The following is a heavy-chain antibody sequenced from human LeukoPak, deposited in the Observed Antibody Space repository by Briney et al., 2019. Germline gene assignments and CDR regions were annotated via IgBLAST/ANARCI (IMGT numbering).Heavy chain of an antibody. CDR1: GYTFTGYY. CDR3: ARARRWLPTEYDY. Sequence: ASVKVSCKASGYTFTGYYMHWVRQAPGQGLEWMGWINPNSGGTNYAQKFQGRVTMTRDTSISTAYMELSRLRSDDTAVYYCARARRWLPTEYDYWGQGTLVTVSS. V-gene: IGHV1-2*02. J-gene: IGHJ4*02. D-gene: IGHD5-24*01. CDR2: INPNSGGT.